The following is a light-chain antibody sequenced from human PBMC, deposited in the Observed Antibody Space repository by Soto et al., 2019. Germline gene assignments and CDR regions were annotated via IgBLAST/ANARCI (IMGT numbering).Light chain of an antibody. CDR3: SSYTSSSTSYVV. CDR1: SSDVGGYNY. J-gene: IGLJ2*01. V-gene: IGLV2-14*01. Sequence: QSALTQPASVSGSPGQSITISCIGTSSDVGGYNYVSWYQQHPGRAPKLMIYEVSNRPSGVSNRFSGSKSANTASLTISGLQAEDEADYYCSSYTSSSTSYVVFGGGTKLTVL. CDR2: EVS.